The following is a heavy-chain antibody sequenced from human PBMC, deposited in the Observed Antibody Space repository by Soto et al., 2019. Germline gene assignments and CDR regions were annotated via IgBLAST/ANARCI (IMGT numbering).Heavy chain of an antibody. V-gene: IGHV1-18*01. CDR2: ISGYNGNT. Sequence: ASVKVSCKASGYTFTSYGISWVRQAPGQGLEWMGWISGYNGNTNLAQKLQGRVTMTTDTSTSTAYMELRSLRSDDTAVYYCARDRQLWLMGYNWFDPWGQGTLVTVSS. CDR1: GYTFTSYG. J-gene: IGHJ5*02. CDR3: ARDRQLWLMGYNWFDP. D-gene: IGHD5-18*01.